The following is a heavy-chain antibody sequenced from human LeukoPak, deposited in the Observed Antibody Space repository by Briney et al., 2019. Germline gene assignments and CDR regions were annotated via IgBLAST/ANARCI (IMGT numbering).Heavy chain of an antibody. CDR1: GFTFSNYA. CDR3: TIQYYYDSSGYWGGDY. D-gene: IGHD3-22*01. J-gene: IGHJ4*02. V-gene: IGHV3-15*01. CDR2: IKSKTDGGTT. Sequence: GGFLRLSCAASGFTFSNYAMSWVRQAPGKGLEWVGRIKSKTDGGTTDYAAPVKGRFTISRDDSKNTLYLQMNSLKTEDTAVYYCTIQYYYDSSGYWGGDYWGQGTLVTVSS.